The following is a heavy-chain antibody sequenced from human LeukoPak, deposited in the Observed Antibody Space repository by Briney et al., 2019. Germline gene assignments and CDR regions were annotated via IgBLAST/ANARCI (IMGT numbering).Heavy chain of an antibody. Sequence: SETLSLTCTVSGGSISSYYWSWIRQPPGKGLEWIGYIYYSGSTNYNPSLKSRVTMSVDTSKNQFSLKLSSVTAADTAVYYCAREPTNYDFWSGYYRDAFDIWGQGTMVTVSS. CDR1: GGSISSYY. D-gene: IGHD3-3*01. CDR3: AREPTNYDFWSGYYRDAFDI. CDR2: IYYSGST. J-gene: IGHJ3*02. V-gene: IGHV4-59*12.